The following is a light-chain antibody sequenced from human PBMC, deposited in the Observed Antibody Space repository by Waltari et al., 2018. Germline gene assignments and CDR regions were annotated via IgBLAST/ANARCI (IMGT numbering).Light chain of an antibody. CDR2: DVT. CDR3: SSYAGSNTLV. Sequence: QAALTQPPSLSGSPGQSVTISCTGTSSDIGSYNSVSWYQQHPGKAPKLLIYDVTKGPSGVSDWFSGSKSGNTASLTISGLQAEDEVDYYCSSYAGSNTLVFGGGTRLTVL. V-gene: IGLV2-11*01. J-gene: IGLJ2*01. CDR1: SSDIGSYNS.